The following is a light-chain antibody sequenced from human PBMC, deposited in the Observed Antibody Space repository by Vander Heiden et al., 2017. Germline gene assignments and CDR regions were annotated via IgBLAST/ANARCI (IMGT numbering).Light chain of an antibody. CDR2: QDS. V-gene: IGLV3-1*01. Sequence: SYELPQPPSVSVSPGQTASITCYGDKLGDKYACWYQQKPGQSPVLVIYQDSKRPSGIPERFSGSNSGNTATLTISGTQAMDEADYYCQAWDSSTNVVFGGGTKLTVL. CDR3: QAWDSSTNVV. CDR1: KLGDKY. J-gene: IGLJ2*01.